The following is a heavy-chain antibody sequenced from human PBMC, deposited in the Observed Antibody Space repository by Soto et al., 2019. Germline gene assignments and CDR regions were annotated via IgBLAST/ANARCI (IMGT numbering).Heavy chain of an antibody. Sequence: ASVKVSCKASGYTFTSYAMHWVRQAPGQRLEWMGWINAGNGNTKYSQKFQGRVTITRDTSASTAYMELSSLRSEDTAVYYCASTIVGATIDYYYYGMDVWGQGTTVTVSS. J-gene: IGHJ6*02. CDR3: ASTIVGATIDYYYYGMDV. CDR2: INAGNGNT. V-gene: IGHV1-3*01. CDR1: GYTFTSYA. D-gene: IGHD1-26*01.